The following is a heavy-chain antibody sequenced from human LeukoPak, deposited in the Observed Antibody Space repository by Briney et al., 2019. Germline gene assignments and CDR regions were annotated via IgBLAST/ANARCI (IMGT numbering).Heavy chain of an antibody. V-gene: IGHV3-23*01. CDR3: AKASAMIVVVSKHFDY. J-gene: IGHJ4*02. CDR1: GFTFSSYA. CDR2: ISGSGGST. D-gene: IGHD3-22*01. Sequence: GGSLRLSCAASGFTFSSYAMSWVRQAPGKGLEWVSAISGSGGSTYYADSVKGRFTISRDNSKNTLYLQMNSLRAEDTAVYYCAKASAMIVVVSKHFDYWGQGTLVSVSS.